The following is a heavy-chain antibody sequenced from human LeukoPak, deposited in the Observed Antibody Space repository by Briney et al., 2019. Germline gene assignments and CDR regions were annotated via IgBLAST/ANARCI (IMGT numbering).Heavy chain of an antibody. CDR3: ARASGPNWFDP. CDR2: FYYGGIT. D-gene: IGHD3-3*01. Sequence: SETLSLTCIVSGGSISTSYYYWAWIRQPPGKGLEWIGNFYYGGITHYNPSLKSRVTISVDTSKNQFSLKLSSVTAADTAVYYCARASGPNWFDPWGQGTLVTVSS. V-gene: IGHV4-39*01. CDR1: GGSISTSYYY. J-gene: IGHJ5*02.